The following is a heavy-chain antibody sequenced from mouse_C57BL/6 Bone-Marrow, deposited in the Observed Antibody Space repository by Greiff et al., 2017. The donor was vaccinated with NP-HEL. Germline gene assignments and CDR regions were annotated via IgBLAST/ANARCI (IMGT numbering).Heavy chain of an antibody. CDR2: IDPENGDT. CDR1: GFNIKDDY. D-gene: IGHD1-1*01. CDR3: TTRIYGSSYGVDY. V-gene: IGHV14-4*01. J-gene: IGHJ2*01. Sequence: EVHLVESGAELVRPGASVKLSCTASGFNIKDDYMHWVKQRPEQGLEWIGWIDPENGDTEYASKFQGKATITADTSSNTAYLQLSSLTSEDTAVYYCTTRIYGSSYGVDYWGQGTTLTVSS.